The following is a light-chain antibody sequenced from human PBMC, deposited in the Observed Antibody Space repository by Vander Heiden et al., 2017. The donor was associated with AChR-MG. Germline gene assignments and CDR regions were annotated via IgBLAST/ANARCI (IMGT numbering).Light chain of an antibody. V-gene: IGKV3-20*01. Sequence: EIVLTQSPGTLSLSPGKRATLSCRASQSVSSSFLAWYQQKPGQAPRLLIYGASSRATGIPDRFSGSGSGTDFTLTISRLEPEDFAGYYCQQSDAFGQGTKVEIK. J-gene: IGKJ1*01. CDR2: GAS. CDR1: QSVSSSF. CDR3: QQSDA.